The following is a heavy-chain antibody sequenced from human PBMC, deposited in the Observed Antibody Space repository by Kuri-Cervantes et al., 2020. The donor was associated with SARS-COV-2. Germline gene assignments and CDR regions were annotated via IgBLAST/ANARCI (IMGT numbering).Heavy chain of an antibody. D-gene: IGHD6-6*01. Sequence: ASVKVSCKASGYTFTGYYIHWVRQAPGQGLEWMGWINPNSGGTKYAQKFQGRVTVTSDTSVSTAYMELSGLRSDDTAVYYCTRDGGIAARSDYWGQGTLVTVSS. CDR1: GYTFTGYY. CDR3: TRDGGIAARSDY. J-gene: IGHJ4*02. V-gene: IGHV1-2*02. CDR2: INPNSGGT.